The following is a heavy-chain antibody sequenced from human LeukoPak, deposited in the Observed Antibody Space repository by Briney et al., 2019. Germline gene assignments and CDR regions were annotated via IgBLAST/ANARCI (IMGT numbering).Heavy chain of an antibody. CDR1: GFTFCNYG. Sequence: GRSLRLSCAASGFTFCNYGMHWVRQAPGKGLEWVAVVWYDGSKTHYGDFVRGRFTVSRDISKNTLYLEMNSLRAEDTAVYYCAKDVVSDCSGHNCWAHFDYWGQGTLVTVSS. V-gene: IGHV3-33*06. CDR2: VWYDGSKT. D-gene: IGHD2-15*01. CDR3: AKDVVSDCSGHNCWAHFDY. J-gene: IGHJ4*02.